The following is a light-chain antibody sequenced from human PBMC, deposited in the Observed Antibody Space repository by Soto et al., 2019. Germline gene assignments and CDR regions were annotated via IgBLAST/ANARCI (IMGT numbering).Light chain of an antibody. Sequence: DIQMTQSPSSLSASVGDRVTVTCRASQSIRGYLNWYQQKPGEAPKLLIYAASSLHSGVPSRFSGSGSRTDFTLTISSLHPEDFATYSCQQTYRTPLTFGGGTKVEIK. CDR3: QQTYRTPLT. V-gene: IGKV1-39*01. CDR2: AAS. CDR1: QSIRGY. J-gene: IGKJ4*01.